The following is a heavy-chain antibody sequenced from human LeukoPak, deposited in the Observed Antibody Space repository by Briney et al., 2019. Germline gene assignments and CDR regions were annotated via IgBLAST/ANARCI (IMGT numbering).Heavy chain of an antibody. Sequence: SGTLSLTCAVSGGSISSSNWWSWVRQPPGKGLEWIGEIYHSGSTNYNPSLKSRVTISVDKSKNQFSLKLSSVTAADTAVYYCARKVYDCSGGSCYSIFDYWGQGTLVTVSS. J-gene: IGHJ4*02. D-gene: IGHD2-15*01. CDR1: GGSISSSNW. V-gene: IGHV4-4*02. CDR3: ARKVYDCSGGSCYSIFDY. CDR2: IYHSGST.